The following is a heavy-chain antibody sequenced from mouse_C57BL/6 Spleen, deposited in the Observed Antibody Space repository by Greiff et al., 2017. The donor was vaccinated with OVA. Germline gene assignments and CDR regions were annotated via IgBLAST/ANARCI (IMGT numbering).Heavy chain of an antibody. D-gene: IGHD1-1*01. J-gene: IGHJ2*01. V-gene: IGHV1-55*01. Sequence: QVQLQQPGAELVKPGASVKMSCKASGYTFTSYWITWVKQRPGQGLEWIGDIYPGSGSTNYNEKFKSKATLTVDTSSSTAYMQLSSLTSEDSAVYYCARGNSPITTVVATDDWGQGTTLTVSS. CDR2: IYPGSGST. CDR1: GYTFTSYW. CDR3: ARGNSPITTVVATDD.